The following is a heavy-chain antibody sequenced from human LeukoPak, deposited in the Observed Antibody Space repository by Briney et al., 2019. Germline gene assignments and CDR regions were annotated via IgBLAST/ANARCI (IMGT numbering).Heavy chain of an antibody. CDR3: ARGQAAANWYFDL. J-gene: IGHJ2*01. D-gene: IGHD6-13*01. V-gene: IGHV3-30-3*01. CDR1: GFTFSSYA. Sequence: GGSLRLSCAASGFTFSSYAMHWVRQAPGKGPEWVAVISYDGSNKYYADSVKGRFTISRDNAKNTLYLQMNSLRAEDTAVYYCARGQAAANWYFDLWGRGTLVTVSS. CDR2: ISYDGSNK.